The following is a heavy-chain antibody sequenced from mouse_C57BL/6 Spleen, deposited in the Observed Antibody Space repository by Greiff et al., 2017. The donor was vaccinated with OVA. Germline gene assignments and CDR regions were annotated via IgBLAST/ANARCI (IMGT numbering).Heavy chain of an antibody. CDR1: GYTFTSYW. CDR2: INPSNGGT. V-gene: IGHV1-53*01. D-gene: IGHD4-1*01. CDR3: AVSLTGGYYFDY. Sequence: QVQLQQPGTELVKPGASVKLSCKASGYTFTSYWMHWVKQRPGQGLEWIGNINPSNGGTNYNEKFKSKATLTEDKSSSTAYMQLSSLTSEDSAVYYCAVSLTGGYYFDYWGQGTTLTVSS. J-gene: IGHJ2*01.